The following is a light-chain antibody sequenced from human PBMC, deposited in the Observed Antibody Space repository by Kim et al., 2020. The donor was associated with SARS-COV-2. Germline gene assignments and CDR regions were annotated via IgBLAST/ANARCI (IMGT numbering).Light chain of an antibody. CDR2: QVS. J-gene: IGLJ2*01. V-gene: IGLV2-8*01. Sequence: GQSVTISCTGTSSDVGGYNYVSWYQQHPGKAPKLMIFQVSKRPPGVPDRFSGSKSGNTASLTVSGLQAEDEADYYCSSYAGRNNVVFGGGTQLTVL. CDR3: SSYAGRNNVV. CDR1: SSDVGGYNY.